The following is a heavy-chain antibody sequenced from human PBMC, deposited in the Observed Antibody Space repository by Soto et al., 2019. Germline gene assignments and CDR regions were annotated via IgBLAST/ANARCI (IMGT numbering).Heavy chain of an antibody. J-gene: IGHJ4*02. CDR1: GGKCVGYG. CDR2: INRDGTYT. V-gene: IGHV3-74*01. CDR3: ASDMTGPKDY. D-gene: IGHD3-9*01. Sequence: RLCWRASGGKCVGYGGHWVRQAPGKGLVWVSRINRDGTYTSYADSVKGRFTISRDNAKSTLYLQMNSLRAEDTAVYYCASDMTGPKDYWGQGTLVTVSS.